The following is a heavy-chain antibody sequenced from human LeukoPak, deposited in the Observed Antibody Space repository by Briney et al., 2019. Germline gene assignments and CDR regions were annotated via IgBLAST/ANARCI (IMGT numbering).Heavy chain of an antibody. D-gene: IGHD6-19*01. CDR3: ARDPAVSGTGWFDP. CDR2: INPNSGGT. CDR1: GYTFTDYY. J-gene: IGHJ5*02. Sequence: ASVKVSCQASGYTFTDYYIHWVRQAPGQGLEWVGWINPNSGGTKYAQKFQGRVTMTRDTSISTAYMELSSLRSDDTAMYYCARDPAVSGTGWFDPWGQGTLVAVSS. V-gene: IGHV1-2*02.